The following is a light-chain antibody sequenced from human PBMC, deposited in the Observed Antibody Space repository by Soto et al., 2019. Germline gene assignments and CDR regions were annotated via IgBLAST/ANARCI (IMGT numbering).Light chain of an antibody. V-gene: IGLV2-14*03. CDR2: EVF. J-gene: IGLJ1*01. CDR1: SSDIGAYDY. CDR3: TSFAPGRIYV. Sequence: QCVLTQAASVSGSPGQSIPISCSGTSSDIGAYDYVSWYQQHPGRAPKLIIYEVFHRFSGLSYRFSGSKSGNTASLTISGLQAEDEGDYYCTSFAPGRIYVFGSGTKVTVL.